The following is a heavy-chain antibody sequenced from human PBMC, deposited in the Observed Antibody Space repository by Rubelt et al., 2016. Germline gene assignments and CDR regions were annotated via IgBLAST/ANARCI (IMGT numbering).Heavy chain of an antibody. CDR3: ARGGQGNCSSTSCY. CDR2: SIAIFGTA. D-gene: IGHD2-2*01. J-gene: IGHJ4*02. CDR1: GGTLSSYA. V-gene: IGHV1-69*01. Sequence: QVQLVQSGAEVKKPGSSVKVSCKASGGTLSSYAISWVRQAPGHGLEWMGGSIAIFGTANYAEKFQGSVTITAVESTGTAYRELSSLRSEDTAVYYCARGGQGNCSSTSCYWGQGTLVTVSS.